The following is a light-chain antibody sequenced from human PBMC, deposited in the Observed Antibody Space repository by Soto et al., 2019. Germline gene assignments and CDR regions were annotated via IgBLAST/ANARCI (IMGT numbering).Light chain of an antibody. V-gene: IGKV1-39*01. CDR2: AAS. CDR3: QQSYSTLWT. Sequence: EIQMTQSPSSLSASVGHTVTITCRASQTITNSLNWYQQKPGKAPKLLIFAASSLQGGVPSRFSGSGSGTHFTLTISSLQLEDSATYYCQQSYSTLWTFGQGTKVDIK. J-gene: IGKJ1*01. CDR1: QTITNS.